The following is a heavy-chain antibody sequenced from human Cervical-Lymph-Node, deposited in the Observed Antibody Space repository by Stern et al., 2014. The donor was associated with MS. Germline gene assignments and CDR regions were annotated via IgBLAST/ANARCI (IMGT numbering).Heavy chain of an antibody. V-gene: IGHV5-51*03. Sequence: VQLVQSGAELKQPGESLRISCKGSGYSLTNTWIGWVRQMPGKGLEWMGFIVPGDPEPRYSRSFQGQVPISANKSINTAYLQWSSLKASDTAMYYCARGRGIALRPDYWGQGTLVTVSS. J-gene: IGHJ4*02. CDR3: ARGRGIALRPDY. CDR2: IVPGDPEP. D-gene: IGHD6-13*01. CDR1: GYSLTNTW.